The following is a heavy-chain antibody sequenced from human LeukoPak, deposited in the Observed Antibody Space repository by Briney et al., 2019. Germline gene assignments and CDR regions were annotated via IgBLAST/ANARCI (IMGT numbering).Heavy chain of an antibody. J-gene: IGHJ3*02. Sequence: SVKVSCKASGGTFSSYAISWVRQAPGQGLEWMGGIIPIFGTANYAQKFQGRVTITTDESTSTAYMELSSLRSEDTAVYYCAYEPEYSSSADAFDIWGQGTMVTVSS. CDR1: GGTFSSYA. CDR3: AYEPEYSSSADAFDI. V-gene: IGHV1-69*05. CDR2: IIPIFGTA. D-gene: IGHD6-6*01.